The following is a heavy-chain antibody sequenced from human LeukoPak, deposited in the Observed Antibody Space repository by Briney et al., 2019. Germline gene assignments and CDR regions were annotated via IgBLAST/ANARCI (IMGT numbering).Heavy chain of an antibody. CDR2: ISAYNGNT. J-gene: IGHJ4*02. CDR1: GYTFTSYG. V-gene: IGHV1-18*01. Sequence: ASVKVSCKASGYTFTSYGISWVRQAPGQGLEWMGWISAYNGNTNYAQKLQGRVTMTTDTSTSTAYMELRCLRSDDTAVYYCARDPNYYYHSSGYSWDYWGQGTLVTVSS. D-gene: IGHD3-22*01. CDR3: ARDPNYYYHSSGYSWDY.